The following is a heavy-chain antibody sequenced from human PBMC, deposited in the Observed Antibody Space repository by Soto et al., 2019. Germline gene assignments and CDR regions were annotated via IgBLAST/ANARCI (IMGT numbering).Heavy chain of an antibody. Sequence: SETLSLTCTVSGGSINGFYWSWLRQPPGKGLEWIGYVPYTGSSNYNPSLKSRLTISMDTAKNQLSLRLTSVTAADTARYYCARRRCLGGRCYAVNWVDPWGQGSLVTVSS. CDR2: VPYTGSS. CDR1: GGSINGFY. D-gene: IGHD2-15*01. J-gene: IGHJ5*02. V-gene: IGHV4-59*08. CDR3: ARRRCLGGRCYAVNWVDP.